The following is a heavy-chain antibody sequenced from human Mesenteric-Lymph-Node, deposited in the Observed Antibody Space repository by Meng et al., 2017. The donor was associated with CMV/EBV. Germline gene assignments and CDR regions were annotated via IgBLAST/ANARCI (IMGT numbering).Heavy chain of an antibody. J-gene: IGHJ6*02. CDR3: ARVVVPAALCYYYYGMDV. CDR2: ISYDGRSK. V-gene: IGHV3-30*03. D-gene: IGHD2-2*01. Sequence: GGSLRLSCAGSGFTFSDYGMHWVRQAPGKGLEWVAVISYDGRSKYYGDSVKGRSTISRDNSKKTLYLQMNSLRAEDTAVYYCARVVVPAALCYYYYGMDVWGQGTTVTVSS. CDR1: GFTFSDYG.